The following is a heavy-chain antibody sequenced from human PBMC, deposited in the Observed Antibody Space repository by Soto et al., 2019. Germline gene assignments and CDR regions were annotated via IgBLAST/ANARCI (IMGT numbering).Heavy chain of an antibody. CDR3: NLKYNSGWLN. V-gene: IGHV5-51*01. Sequence: GEALKISCKASGYSFTSYWIGWVRQMPGKGLEWMGIIYPGDSDTRYSPSFQGQVTISADKSISTAYLQWSSLKASDTAIYYCNLKYNSGWLNWGQGTLVTVSS. CDR2: IYPGDSDT. J-gene: IGHJ4*02. CDR1: GYSFTSYW. D-gene: IGHD6-19*01.